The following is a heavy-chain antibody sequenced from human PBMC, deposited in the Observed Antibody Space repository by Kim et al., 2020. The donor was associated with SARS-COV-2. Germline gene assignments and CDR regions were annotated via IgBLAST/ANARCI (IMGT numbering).Heavy chain of an antibody. J-gene: IGHJ4*02. Sequence: SETLSLTCTVSGGSISSSSYYWGWIRQPPGKGLEWIGSIYYSGSTYYNPSLKSRVTISVDTSKNQFSLKLSSVTAADTAVYYCARHSTLRFLEWLPQYYFDYWGQGTLVTVSS. CDR3: ARHSTLRFLEWLPQYYFDY. D-gene: IGHD3-3*01. CDR1: GGSISSSSYY. CDR2: IYYSGST. V-gene: IGHV4-39*01.